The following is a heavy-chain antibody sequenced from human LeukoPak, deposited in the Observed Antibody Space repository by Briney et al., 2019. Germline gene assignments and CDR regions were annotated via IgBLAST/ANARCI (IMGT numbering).Heavy chain of an antibody. CDR2: IIPIFGTA. Sequence: GASVKVSCKASGGTFSSYAISWVRQAPGQGLEWMGGIIPIFGTANYAQKFQGRVTITADESTSTAYMELSSLRSEDTAVYYCARGGIVGANGAFDIWGQGTMVTVSS. CDR1: GGTFSSYA. V-gene: IGHV1-69*13. J-gene: IGHJ3*02. D-gene: IGHD1-26*01. CDR3: ARGGIVGANGAFDI.